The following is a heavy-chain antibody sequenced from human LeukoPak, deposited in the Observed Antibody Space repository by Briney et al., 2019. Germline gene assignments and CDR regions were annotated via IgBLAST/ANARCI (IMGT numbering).Heavy chain of an antibody. CDR2: IYHSGST. CDR1: GGSFSGYY. J-gene: IGHJ5*02. V-gene: IGHV4-34*01. CDR3: ARSLYSKGINWFDP. Sequence: PSETLSLTCAVNGGSFSGYYWSWIRQPPGKGLEWIGEIYHSGSTYYNPSLKSRVTISVDTSKNQFSLKLSSVTAADTAVYYCARSLYSKGINWFDPWGQGTLVTVSS. D-gene: IGHD6-13*01.